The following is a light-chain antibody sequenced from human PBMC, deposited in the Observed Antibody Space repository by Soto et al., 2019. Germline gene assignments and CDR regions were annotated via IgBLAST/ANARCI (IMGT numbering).Light chain of an antibody. Sequence: DIHMTQSPSTLSASVGDRVTITCRASQNISISLAWYQQKPGKAPKVLIYAASSLESGVPLRFSGNGSGTEFTLTISSLQPDDFATYYFHQYSSNSFFGGGTKFDIK. CDR3: HQYSSNSF. V-gene: IGKV1-5*01. J-gene: IGKJ4*01. CDR2: AAS. CDR1: QNISIS.